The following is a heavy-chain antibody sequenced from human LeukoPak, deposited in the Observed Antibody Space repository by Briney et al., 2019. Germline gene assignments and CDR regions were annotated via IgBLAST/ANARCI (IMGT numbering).Heavy chain of an antibody. J-gene: IGHJ4*02. CDR1: GFTFSSYG. CDR3: ARDGGGVGRDFDY. CDR2: IRHDGSNK. D-gene: IGHD3-16*01. Sequence: GGSLRLSCAASGFTFSSYGMHWVRQAPGKGLEWVAFIRHDGSNKYYADSVKGRFTISRDNAKNSLFLQMNSLRAEDTAVYYCARDGGGVGRDFDYWGQGTLVTVSS. V-gene: IGHV3-30*02.